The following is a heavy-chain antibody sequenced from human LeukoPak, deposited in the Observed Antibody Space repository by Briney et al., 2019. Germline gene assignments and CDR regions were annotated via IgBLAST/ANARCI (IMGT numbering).Heavy chain of an antibody. V-gene: IGHV3-7*05. Sequence: PGGSLRLSCAASGFTFSVYWMTWVRQAPGKGLEWVATIDQYGGQKNYVESVKGRFTTSRDNAENSLFLQMNSLRADDTAVYYCAKRTVLGATTYYYYGMDVWGQGTTVTVSS. D-gene: IGHD1-26*01. CDR1: GFTFSVYW. CDR2: IDQYGGQK. J-gene: IGHJ6*02. CDR3: AKRTVLGATTYYYYGMDV.